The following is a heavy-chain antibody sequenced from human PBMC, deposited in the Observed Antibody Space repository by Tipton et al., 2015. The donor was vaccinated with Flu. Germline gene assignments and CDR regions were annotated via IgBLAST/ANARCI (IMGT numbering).Heavy chain of an antibody. CDR2: SSADNVNT. D-gene: IGHD4-17*01. CDR1: GYTFATYG. CDR3: ARDQLTVMKGGSADY. Sequence: QVQLVQSGAEVKKPGASVKVSCKASGYTFATYGITWVRQAPGQGLEWMGWSSADNVNTNYAQNLQDRVTMTTDTSTSTAYMELRSLRSDDTAVYYCARDQLTVMKGGSADYWGQGTLVTVSS. V-gene: IGHV1-18*04. J-gene: IGHJ4*02.